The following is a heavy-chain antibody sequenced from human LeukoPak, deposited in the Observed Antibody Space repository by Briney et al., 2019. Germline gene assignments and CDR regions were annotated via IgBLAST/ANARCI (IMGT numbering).Heavy chain of an antibody. J-gene: IGHJ4*02. V-gene: IGHV1-18*01. D-gene: IGHD6-19*01. CDR1: GYTFTSYG. Sequence: ASVKVSCKASGYTFTSYGISWVRQAPGQGLEWMGWISAYNGNTNYAQKLQGRVTMTTDTSTTTAYMELRSLRSDDTAVYYCARGLAVAGTERSYFDYWGQGTLVTVSS. CDR2: ISAYNGNT. CDR3: ARGLAVAGTERSYFDY.